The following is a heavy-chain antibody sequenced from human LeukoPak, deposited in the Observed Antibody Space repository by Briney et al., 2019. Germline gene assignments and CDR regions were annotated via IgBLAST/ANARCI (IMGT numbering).Heavy chain of an antibody. CDR3: ARHSSSWYYFDY. J-gene: IGHJ4*02. CDR2: IIPIFGTA. V-gene: IGHV1-69*13. Sequence: GASVKVSCKASGGTFSSYAISWVRQAPGQGLEWMGGIIPIFGTANYAQKFQGRVTITADESTSTAYMELSSLRSEDTAVYYCARHSSSWYYFDYWGQGTLVTVSS. CDR1: GGTFSSYA. D-gene: IGHD6-13*01.